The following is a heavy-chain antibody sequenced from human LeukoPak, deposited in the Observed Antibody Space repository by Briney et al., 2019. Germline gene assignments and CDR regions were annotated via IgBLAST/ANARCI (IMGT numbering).Heavy chain of an antibody. CDR3: ARMVVTASNWFDP. Sequence: SVKVSCKASGGTFSSYAISWVRQAPGQGLELMGRIIPILGIANYAQKFQGRVTITADKSTSTAYMELSSLRSEDTAVYYCARMVVTASNWFDPWGQGTLVTVSS. D-gene: IGHD2-21*02. CDR2: IIPILGIA. V-gene: IGHV1-69*04. CDR1: GGTFSSYA. J-gene: IGHJ5*02.